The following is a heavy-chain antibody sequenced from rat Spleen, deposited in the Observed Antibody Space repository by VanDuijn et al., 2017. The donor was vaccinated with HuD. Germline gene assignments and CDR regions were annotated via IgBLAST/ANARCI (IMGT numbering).Heavy chain of an antibody. CDR2: INYDGTNT. J-gene: IGHJ2*01. CDR1: GFTFSNYG. CDR3: TRENWVFDY. V-gene: IGHV5-7*01. D-gene: IGHD5-1*01. Sequence: EVQLVESGGGLVQPGRSLKLSCAASGFTFSNYGMAWVRQAPKKGLEWVATINYDGTNTYYRDSVKGRFTISRDNAQNTLYLQMNSLRSEDTATYYCTRENWVFDYWGQGVMVTVSS.